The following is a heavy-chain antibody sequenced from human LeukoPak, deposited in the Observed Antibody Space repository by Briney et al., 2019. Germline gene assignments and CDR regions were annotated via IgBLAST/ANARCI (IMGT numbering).Heavy chain of an antibody. D-gene: IGHD3-10*01. CDR2: IYYTGAT. J-gene: IGHJ5*02. V-gene: IGHV4-59*08. Sequence: SETLSLTCTVSGGSIGSNYWTWIRQPPGKGLEYIGYIYYTGATNYNPSLKSRVTISVDTSKNQFSLKLSSVTAADTAVYYCARWWITMVRGVRNWFDPWGQGTLVTVSS. CDR1: GGSIGSNY. CDR3: ARWWITMVRGVRNWFDP.